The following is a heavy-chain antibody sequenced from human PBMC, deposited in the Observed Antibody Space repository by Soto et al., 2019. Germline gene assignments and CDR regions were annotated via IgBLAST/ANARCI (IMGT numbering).Heavy chain of an antibody. D-gene: IGHD2-2*01. CDR3: ARTRYCSSTSCFCGWFDP. CDR1: GYTFTSYG. V-gene: IGHV1-18*04. Sequence: ASVKVSCKASGYTFTSYGISWVRQAPGQGLEWMGWISAYNGNTNYAQKLQGRVTMTTDTSTSTAYMELRSLRSDDTAVYYCARTRYCSSTSCFCGWFDPWGQGTLVTVSS. CDR2: ISAYNGNT. J-gene: IGHJ5*02.